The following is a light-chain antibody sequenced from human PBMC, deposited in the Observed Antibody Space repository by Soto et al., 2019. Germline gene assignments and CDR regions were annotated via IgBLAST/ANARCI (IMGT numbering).Light chain of an antibody. CDR2: AAS. CDR3: QKYGTSPLT. V-gene: IGKV3-20*01. CDR1: QSVSANY. Sequence: EIVLAQSPGTLSLSPGDSATLSCRASQSVSANYLAWYQQKPGQAPRLLIYAASSRATGIPDRFSGSGSGTDFTLTISRLEPEDFAVYYCQKYGTSPLTFGGGTKVDI. J-gene: IGKJ4*01.